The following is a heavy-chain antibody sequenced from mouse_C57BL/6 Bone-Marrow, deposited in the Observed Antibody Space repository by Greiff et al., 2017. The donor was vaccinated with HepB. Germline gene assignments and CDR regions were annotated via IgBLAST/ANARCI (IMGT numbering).Heavy chain of an antibody. CDR1: GFTFSSYA. D-gene: IGHD1-1*01. CDR3: TRGIYYGSGFAY. V-gene: IGHV5-9-1*02. Sequence: EVNVVESGEGLVKPGGSLKLSCAASGFTFSSYAMSWVRQTPEKRLEWVAYISSGGDYIYYADTVKGRFTISRDNARNTLYLQMSSLKSEDTAMYYCTRGIYYGSGFAYWGQGTLVTVSA. CDR2: ISSGGDYI. J-gene: IGHJ3*01.